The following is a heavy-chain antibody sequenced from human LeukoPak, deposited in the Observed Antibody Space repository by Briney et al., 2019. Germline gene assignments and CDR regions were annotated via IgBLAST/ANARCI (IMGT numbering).Heavy chain of an antibody. J-gene: IGHJ4*02. CDR2: INPSGGST. V-gene: IGHV1-46*01. Sequence: ASVKVSCKASGYTFTSYYMHWVRQAPGQGLEWMGIINPSGGSTSYAQKFQGGVTMTRDTSTSTVYMELSSLRSEDTAVYYCARGMKGIAVAGVLGRWGQGTLVTVSS. D-gene: IGHD6-19*01. CDR1: GYTFTSYY. CDR3: ARGMKGIAVAGVLGR.